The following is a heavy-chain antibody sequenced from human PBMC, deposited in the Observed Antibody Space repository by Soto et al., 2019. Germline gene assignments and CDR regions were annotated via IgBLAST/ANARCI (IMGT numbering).Heavy chain of an antibody. CDR3: VRSGRQQQVRRNWFDF. V-gene: IGHV4-34*12. CDR2: IIHSGST. Sequence: QVQLQQWGAGLLKPSETLSLTCAVYGGSFSAYYWNWIRQPPGKGLEWIGEIIHSGSTNYNPSLKSRVTISVDTSKNQFSLKLSSVTAADTAVYYCVRSGRQQQVRRNWFDFWGQGTLVTVSS. D-gene: IGHD6-13*01. CDR1: GGSFSAYY. J-gene: IGHJ5*01.